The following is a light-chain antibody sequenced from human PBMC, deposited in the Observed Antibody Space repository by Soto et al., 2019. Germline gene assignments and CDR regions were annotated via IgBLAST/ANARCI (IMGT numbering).Light chain of an antibody. CDR3: QQYNTWPRT. J-gene: IGKJ1*01. CDR1: QRVSSN. Sequence: EIVLTQSPGTLSLSPGDRATLSCRASQRVSSNYLAWYQQRPGQAPRLLIYGASSRATGIPARFSGSGSGTEFTLTISSLQSEDFAVYYCQQYNTWPRTFGQGTKVDIK. V-gene: IGKV3-15*01. CDR2: GAS.